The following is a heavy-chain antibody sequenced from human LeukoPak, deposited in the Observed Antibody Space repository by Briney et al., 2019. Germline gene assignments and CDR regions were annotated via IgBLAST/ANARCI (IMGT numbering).Heavy chain of an antibody. D-gene: IGHD3-10*01. J-gene: IGHJ4*02. CDR2: ISSNGGTT. CDR3: VRGYYGSSFGY. CDR1: GFTFSSYA. Sequence: GGSLRLSCSASGFTFSSYAMHWVRQAPGKGLEYVSAISSNGGTTYYADSVKGRFTISRDNSKNTLDLQMNSLRAEDTAVYYCVRGYYGSSFGYWGQGTLVTVSS. V-gene: IGHV3-64*04.